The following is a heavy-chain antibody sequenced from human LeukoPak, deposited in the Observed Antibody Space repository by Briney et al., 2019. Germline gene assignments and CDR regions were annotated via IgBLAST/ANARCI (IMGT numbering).Heavy chain of an antibody. D-gene: IGHD4-17*01. CDR3: ASAMGDYETQGYFQH. CDR2: IYYSGST. V-gene: IGHV4-61*01. J-gene: IGHJ1*01. Sequence: SETLSLTCPVSGGSVSSGSHYWSWIRQPPGKGLEWIGYIYYSGSTNYNPSLKSRVTISVDTSKNQFSLKLSSVTAADTAVYYCASAMGDYETQGYFQHWGQGTLVTVSS. CDR1: GGSVSSGSHY.